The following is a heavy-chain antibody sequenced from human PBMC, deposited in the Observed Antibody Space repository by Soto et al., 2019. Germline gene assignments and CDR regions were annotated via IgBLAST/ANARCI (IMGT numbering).Heavy chain of an antibody. CDR2: ISGSGGST. CDR3: AKDQNRVQLWTNYYYGMDV. CDR1: GFTFSSYD. J-gene: IGHJ6*02. Sequence: GGSLRLSCAASGFTFSSYDMNWVRQAPGKGLEWVSAISGSGGSTYYADSVRGRFTISRDNSKNTVYLQMNSLRAEDTAVYYCAKDQNRVQLWTNYYYGMDVWGQGTTVTVSS. V-gene: IGHV3-23*01. D-gene: IGHD1-1*01.